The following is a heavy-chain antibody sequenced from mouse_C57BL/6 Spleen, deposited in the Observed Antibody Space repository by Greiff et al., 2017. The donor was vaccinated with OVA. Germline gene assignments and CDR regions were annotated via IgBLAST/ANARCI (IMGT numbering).Heavy chain of an antibody. CDR2: IDPENGDT. CDR3: TTDGNHWYFDV. Sequence: EVQLQQSGAELVRPGASVKLSCTASGFNIKDDYMHWVKQRPEQGLEWIGWIDPENGDTEYASKFQGQATITADTSSHTASLQLSSLTAEDAAVYYCTTDGNHWYFDVWGTGTTVTVSS. J-gene: IGHJ1*03. D-gene: IGHD2-1*01. CDR1: GFNIKDDY. V-gene: IGHV14-4*01.